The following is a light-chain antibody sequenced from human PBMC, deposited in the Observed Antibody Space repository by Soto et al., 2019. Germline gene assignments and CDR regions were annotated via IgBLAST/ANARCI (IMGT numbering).Light chain of an antibody. V-gene: IGKV4-1*01. Sequence: DIVMTQSPDSLAVSLGERATINCKSSQSVLYSANNKNYFAWYQQKPGQPPKLLIYWASTRESGVPDRFSGSGSGTDFTLTISSLQAEDVAVYYCQQYYRTPLTFGQGTKLEIK. CDR1: QSVLYSANNKNY. CDR3: QQYYRTPLT. J-gene: IGKJ2*01. CDR2: WAS.